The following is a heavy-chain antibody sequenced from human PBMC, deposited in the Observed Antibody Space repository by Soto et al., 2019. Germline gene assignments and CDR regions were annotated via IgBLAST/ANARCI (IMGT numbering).Heavy chain of an antibody. J-gene: IGHJ3*02. Sequence: GGSLRLSCAASGFTFDDCAMHWVRQAPGKGLEWVSGISWNSGSIGYADSVKGRFTISRDNAKNSLYLQMNSLRAEDTALYYCAKDNTLAAFDAFDIWGQGTMVTVS. CDR2: ISWNSGSI. CDR3: AKDNTLAAFDAFDI. CDR1: GFTFDDCA. V-gene: IGHV3-9*01. D-gene: IGHD6-25*01.